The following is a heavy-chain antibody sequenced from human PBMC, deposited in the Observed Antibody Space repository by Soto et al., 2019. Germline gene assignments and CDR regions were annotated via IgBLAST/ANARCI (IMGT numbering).Heavy chain of an antibody. J-gene: IGHJ3*02. CDR2: IDPSDSYT. CDR1: GYSFSNYW. Sequence: GESLKISCKGSGYSFSNYWISWVRQMPGKGLEWMGMIDPSDSYTNYSPSFQGHVTISADKYITTAYLQWSSLKASDTAIYYCARLPSGSYFRIAFDIWGQGTMVTVSS. V-gene: IGHV5-10-1*01. CDR3: ARLPSGSYFRIAFDI. D-gene: IGHD1-26*01.